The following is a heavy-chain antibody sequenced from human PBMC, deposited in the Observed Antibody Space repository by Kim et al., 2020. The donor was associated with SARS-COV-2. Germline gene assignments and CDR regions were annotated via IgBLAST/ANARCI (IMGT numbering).Heavy chain of an antibody. CDR1: GGSFSGYY. J-gene: IGHJ6*02. V-gene: IGHV4-34*01. CDR2: INHSGST. CDR3: ARGRIGYCSGGSCARDYYYYYYGMDV. Sequence: SETLSLTCAVYGGSFSGYYWSWIRQPPGKGLEWIGEINHSGSTNYNPSLKSRVTISVDTSKNQFSLKLSSVTAADTAVYYCARGRIGYCSGGSCARDYYYYYYGMDVWGQGTTVTVSS. D-gene: IGHD2-15*01.